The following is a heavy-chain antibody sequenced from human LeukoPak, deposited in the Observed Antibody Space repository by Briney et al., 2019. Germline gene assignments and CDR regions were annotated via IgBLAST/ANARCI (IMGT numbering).Heavy chain of an antibody. CDR1: GGSIRSYY. CDR3: ARAGVATIEFDY. V-gene: IGHV4-4*07. J-gene: IGHJ4*02. Sequence: SEPLSLTGTVSGGSIRSYYWSWIRQPAGKGLEWIGGIYTSGSTNYNPSLKSRVTMSVDTSKTQFSLKLRSVTAADTAVYCCARAGVATIEFDYWGQGTLVIVSA. D-gene: IGHD5-12*01. CDR2: IYTSGST.